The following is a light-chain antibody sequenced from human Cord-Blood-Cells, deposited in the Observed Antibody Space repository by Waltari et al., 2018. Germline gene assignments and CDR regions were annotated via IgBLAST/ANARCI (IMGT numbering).Light chain of an antibody. V-gene: IGLV2-14*01. J-gene: IGLJ1*01. Sequence: QSALTQPASVSGSPGQSITISCTGTSSDVGGYNYVSWYQKHPGKAPKLMIYDVSNRHSGVSNRFSGSKSGNTASLTISGLQAEDEADYYCSSYTSSSTPYVFGTGTKVTVL. CDR2: DVS. CDR3: SSYTSSSTPYV. CDR1: SSDVGGYNY.